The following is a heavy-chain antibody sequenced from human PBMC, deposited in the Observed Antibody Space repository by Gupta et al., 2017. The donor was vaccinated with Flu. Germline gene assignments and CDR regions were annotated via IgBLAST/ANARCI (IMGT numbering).Heavy chain of an antibody. D-gene: IGHD5-12*01. CDR3: ARRGYSGYDGGHFDY. CDR2: IYYSGNT. Sequence: RQPPGKGLEWIGSIYYSGNTYYNASLKSRVTISVDTSRNQFSLKLTSVTAADTAVYYCARRGYSGYDGGHFDYWGQGTLVTVSS. J-gene: IGHJ4*02. V-gene: IGHV4-39*01.